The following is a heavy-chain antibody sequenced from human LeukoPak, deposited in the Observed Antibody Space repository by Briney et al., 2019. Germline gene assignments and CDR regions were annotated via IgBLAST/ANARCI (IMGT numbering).Heavy chain of an antibody. V-gene: IGHV3-33*01. D-gene: IGHD2-2*01. CDR3: ARGVTRYCSSTSCYYFDY. Sequence: GGSLRLSCAASGFTFSSYSMHWVRQAPGKGLEWVAVIWYDGRNKYYADSVKGRFTISRDNSKKTLYLQMNSLRAEDTAVYYCARGVTRYCSSTSCYYFDYWGQGTLVTVSS. J-gene: IGHJ4*02. CDR1: GFTFSSYS. CDR2: IWYDGRNK.